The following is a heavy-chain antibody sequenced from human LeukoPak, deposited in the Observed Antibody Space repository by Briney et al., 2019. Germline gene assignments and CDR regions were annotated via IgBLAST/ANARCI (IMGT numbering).Heavy chain of an antibody. J-gene: IGHJ4*02. V-gene: IGHV3-53*01. Sequence: GGSLRLSCAASGFTVSSNYMSWVRQAPGKGLEWVSVIYSGGSTYYADSVKGRFTISRDNSKNTLYLQMNSLRAEDTAVYYCARAGGGWYWVFDYWGQGTLVTVSS. CDR3: ARAGGGWYWVFDY. CDR2: IYSGGST. CDR1: GFTVSSNY. D-gene: IGHD6-19*01.